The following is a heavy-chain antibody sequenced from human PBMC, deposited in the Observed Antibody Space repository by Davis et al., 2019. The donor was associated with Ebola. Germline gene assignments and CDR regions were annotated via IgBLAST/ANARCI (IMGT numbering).Heavy chain of an antibody. V-gene: IGHV3-23*01. Sequence: PGGSLRLSCAASGFTFSISAMSWVRQAPGKGLEWVSAISSNGGSTYYADSVKGRFTISRDNSKNTLYLQMNSLRAEDTGIYYCAKGRQSPPPGYYYMDVWGKGTAVTVSS. CDR1: GFTFSISA. J-gene: IGHJ6*03. CDR2: ISSNGGST. D-gene: IGHD3-10*01. CDR3: AKGRQSPPPGYYYMDV.